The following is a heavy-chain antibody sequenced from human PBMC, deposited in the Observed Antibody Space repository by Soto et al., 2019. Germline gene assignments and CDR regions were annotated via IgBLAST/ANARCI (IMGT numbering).Heavy chain of an antibody. CDR3: AKDVRPDHDIVVGYFDY. CDR2: ISGSGGST. Sequence: PGGSLRLSCAASGFTFSSYAMSWVRQAPGKGLEWVSAISGSGGSTYYADSVKGRFTISRDNSKNTLYLQMNSLRAEDTAVYYCAKDVRPDHDIVVGYFDYWGQGTLVTVSS. D-gene: IGHD2-2*01. V-gene: IGHV3-23*01. CDR1: GFTFSSYA. J-gene: IGHJ4*02.